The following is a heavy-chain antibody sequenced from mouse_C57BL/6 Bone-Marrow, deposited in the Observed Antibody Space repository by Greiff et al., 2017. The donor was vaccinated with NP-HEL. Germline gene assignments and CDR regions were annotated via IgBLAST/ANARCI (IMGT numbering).Heavy chain of an antibody. CDR3: ARWWLRRAVFWYFDV. D-gene: IGHD2-2*01. CDR1: GYTFTDYY. CDR2: INPYNGGT. Sequence: EVQLQQSGPVLVKPGASVKMSCKASGYTFTDYYMNWVKQSHGKSLEWIGVINPYNGGTSYNQKFKGKATLTVDKSSSTAYMELNSLTSEDSAVYYCARWWLRRAVFWYFDVWGTGTTVTVSS. J-gene: IGHJ1*03. V-gene: IGHV1-19*01.